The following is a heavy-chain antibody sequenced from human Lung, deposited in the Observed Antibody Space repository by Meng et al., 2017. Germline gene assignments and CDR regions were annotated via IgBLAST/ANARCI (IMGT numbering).Heavy chain of an antibody. CDR2: INPKSGDT. J-gene: IGHJ4*02. Sequence: ASVKVSCKPSGYNFPDYYIHWVRRAPGQGLEWRGRINPKSGDTHYAQKFQARVTMTGDTSISTAYVELSGLRSDDTAMYYCARDEDISAAGKLFGDYWGQGTLVTVSS. V-gene: IGHV1-2*06. CDR1: GYNFPDYY. D-gene: IGHD6-25*01. CDR3: ARDEDISAAGKLFGDY.